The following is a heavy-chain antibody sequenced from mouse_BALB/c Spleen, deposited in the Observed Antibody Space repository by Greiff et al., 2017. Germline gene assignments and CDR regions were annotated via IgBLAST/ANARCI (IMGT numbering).Heavy chain of an antibody. Sequence: VKLEESGPGLVAPSQSLSITCTVSGFSLTSYGVRWVRQPPGKGLEWLGVIWGDGSTNYHSALISRLSISKDNSKSQVFLKLNSLQTDDTATYYCAKVPGDYYGTLFDYWGQGTTLTVSS. D-gene: IGHD2-1*01. CDR1: GFSLTSYG. J-gene: IGHJ2*01. CDR3: AKVPGDYYGTLFDY. CDR2: IWGDGST. V-gene: IGHV2-3*01.